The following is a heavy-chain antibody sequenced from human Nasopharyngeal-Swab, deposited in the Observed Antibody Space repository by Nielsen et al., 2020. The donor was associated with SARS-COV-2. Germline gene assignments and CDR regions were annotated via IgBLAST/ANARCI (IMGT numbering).Heavy chain of an antibody. D-gene: IGHD2-15*01. V-gene: IGHV5-51*01. J-gene: IGHJ4*02. CDR2: IFPRDSDT. CDR1: GYSFTSNW. CDR3: ARSSEYCSRGTCRFEY. Sequence: SCKDSGYSFTSNWIGWVRQMPGKGLEWMGIIFPRDSDTRYSPSFQAQVTISVDKSINTAYLQWNSLKASDTAMYYCARSSEYCSRGTCRFEYWGQGTLLTVSS.